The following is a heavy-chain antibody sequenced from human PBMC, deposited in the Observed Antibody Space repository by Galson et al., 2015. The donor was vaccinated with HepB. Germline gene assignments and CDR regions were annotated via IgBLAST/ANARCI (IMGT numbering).Heavy chain of an antibody. CDR2: ISYDGNNK. D-gene: IGHD4-23*01. V-gene: IGHV3-30*18. Sequence: SLRLSCAGSGFTFSSYGMHWVRQAPGKGLEWVAIISYDGNNKYYADSVKGRFTISRDNSKNTLYLQMSSLRAEDTAVYYCAKDADTTVVTAYWGQGTLVTVSS. J-gene: IGHJ4*02. CDR1: GFTFSSYG. CDR3: AKDADTTVVTAY.